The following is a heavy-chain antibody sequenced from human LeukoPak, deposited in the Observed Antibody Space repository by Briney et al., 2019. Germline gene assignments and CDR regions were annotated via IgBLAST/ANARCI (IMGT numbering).Heavy chain of an antibody. D-gene: IGHD4-17*01. CDR3: AKDSVTTLDY. J-gene: IGHJ4*02. V-gene: IGHV3-30*18. Sequence: GKSLRLSCAASGFTFSSYAMHWVRQAPDKGLEWVAVISYDGSSKYFAKSVKGRFTISRDNSKSTLYLQMNSLRTEDTAVYYCAKDSVTTLDYWGQGTLVTVSS. CDR1: GFTFSSYA. CDR2: ISYDGSSK.